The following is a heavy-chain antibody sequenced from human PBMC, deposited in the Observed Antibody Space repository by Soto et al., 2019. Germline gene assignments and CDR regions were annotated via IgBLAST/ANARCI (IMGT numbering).Heavy chain of an antibody. V-gene: IGHV2-5*02. J-gene: IGHJ4*02. D-gene: IGHD5-12*01. CDR2: IYWDDDK. CDR3: AHIDPEIVTVGGHGGFDY. CDR1: GFSLTSGVG. Sequence: QITLKESGPTLVRPPQTLTLTCTFSGFSLTSGVGVGWIRQPPGKALEWLALIYWDDDKRYSPSLKNALTITKATSKTQVVLTMTNVGPVDTAPYFCAHIDPEIVTVGGHGGFDYWGQGTLVTVSS.